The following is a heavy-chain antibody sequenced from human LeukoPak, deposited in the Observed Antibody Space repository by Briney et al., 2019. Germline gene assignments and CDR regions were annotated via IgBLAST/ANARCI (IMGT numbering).Heavy chain of an antibody. Sequence: PGGSLRLSCAASGFTFYNYALNWVRQAPGKGLEWVSAISGPGSSTYYADSAKGRFTISRDNSKNTLYLQMNSLRAEDTAVYYRAKPGGPGIAARGAFELWGQGTMVTVSS. V-gene: IGHV3-23*01. D-gene: IGHD6-25*01. CDR1: GFTFYNYA. J-gene: IGHJ3*01. CDR2: ISGPGSST. CDR3: AKPGGPGIAARGAFEL.